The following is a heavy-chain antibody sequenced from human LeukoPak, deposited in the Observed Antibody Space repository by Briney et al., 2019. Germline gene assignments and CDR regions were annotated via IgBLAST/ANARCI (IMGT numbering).Heavy chain of an antibody. CDR2: IIPILGIA. CDR1: GGTFSSYT. Sequence: ASVKVSCKASGGTFSSYTTSWVRQAPGQGLEWMGRIIPILGIANYAQKFQGRVTITADKSTSTAYMELSSLRSEDTAVYYCARDHGTTFSDYWGQGTLVTVSS. D-gene: IGHD1-1*01. J-gene: IGHJ4*02. CDR3: ARDHGTTFSDY. V-gene: IGHV1-69*02.